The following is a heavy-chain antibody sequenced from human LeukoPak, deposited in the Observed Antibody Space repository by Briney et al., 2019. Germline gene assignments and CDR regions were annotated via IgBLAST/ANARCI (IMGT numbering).Heavy chain of an antibody. CDR3: AKDQDIVVVVAATFDC. CDR2: ISGSGGST. CDR1: GFTFSSYA. Sequence: PGGSLRLSCAASGFTFSSYAMSWVRQAPGKGLEWVSAISGSGGSTYYADSVKGRFTISRDNSKNTLYLQMNSLRAEDTAVYYCAKDQDIVVVVAATFDCWGQGTLVTVSS. V-gene: IGHV3-23*01. J-gene: IGHJ4*02. D-gene: IGHD2-15*01.